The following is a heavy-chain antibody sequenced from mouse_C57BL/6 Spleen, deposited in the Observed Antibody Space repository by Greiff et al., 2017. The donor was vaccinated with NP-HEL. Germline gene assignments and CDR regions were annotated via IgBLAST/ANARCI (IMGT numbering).Heavy chain of an antibody. Sequence: VQLVESGAELVRPGTSVKMSCKASGYTFTNYWIGWAKQRPGHGLEWIGDIYPGGGYTNYNEKFKGKATLTADKSSSTAYMQFSSLTSEDSAIYYCARGDYGSPYAMDYWGQGTSVTVSS. V-gene: IGHV1-63*01. D-gene: IGHD1-1*01. CDR3: ARGDYGSPYAMDY. CDR1: GYTFTNYW. J-gene: IGHJ4*01. CDR2: IYPGGGYT.